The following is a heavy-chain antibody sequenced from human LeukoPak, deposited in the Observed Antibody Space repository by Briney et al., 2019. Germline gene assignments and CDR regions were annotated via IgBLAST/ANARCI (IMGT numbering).Heavy chain of an antibody. J-gene: IGHJ4*02. CDR2: IYHSGST. D-gene: IGHD3-10*01. CDR3: ARGENYSGSGISDF. V-gene: IGHV4-38-2*01. CDR1: GYSISSAYF. Sequence: SETLSLTCAVSGYSISSAYFWGWVRQPPGQGLEWLATIYHSGSTSYNPALRGRVSVSIDTSGNQFSLKLTSVTAADTAMYFCARGENYSGSGISDFWGQGTLVTVSS.